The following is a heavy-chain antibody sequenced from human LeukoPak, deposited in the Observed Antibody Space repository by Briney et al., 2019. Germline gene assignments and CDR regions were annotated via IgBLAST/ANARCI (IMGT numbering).Heavy chain of an antibody. CDR3: ARISRVATAGRRDY. CDR1: GDSVSNNSAA. J-gene: IGHJ4*02. CDR2: TYYRSKWYN. Sequence: SQTLSLTCAISGDSVSNNSAAWNWTRQSPSRGLEWLGRTYYRSKWYNDYAVSVKSRITINPDTSKNQFSLQLNSVTPEDTAVYYCARISRVATAGRRDYWGQGTLVTVSS. V-gene: IGHV6-1*01. D-gene: IGHD6-13*01.